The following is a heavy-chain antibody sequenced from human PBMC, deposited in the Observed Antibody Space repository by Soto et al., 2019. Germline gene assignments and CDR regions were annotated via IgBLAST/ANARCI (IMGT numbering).Heavy chain of an antibody. J-gene: IGHJ6*02. D-gene: IGHD6-19*01. CDR1: GFTFSTYT. V-gene: IGHV3-23*01. Sequence: HPGGSLRLSCVASGFTFSTYTMSWVRRTPGKGLEWVSVISGTMGSVRDPYYADSVKGRFTISRDNSKNTLYLQMNSLRVEDTAVYYCAKDGSHLAVAGTSPTSYFYGLAVWGQGTTVTVSS. CDR3: AKDGSHLAVAGTSPTSYFYGLAV. CDR2: ISGTMGSVRDP.